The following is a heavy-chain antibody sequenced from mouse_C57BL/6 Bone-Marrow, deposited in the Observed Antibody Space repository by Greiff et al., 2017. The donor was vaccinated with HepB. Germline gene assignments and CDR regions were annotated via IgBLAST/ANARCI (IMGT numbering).Heavy chain of an antibody. CDR1: GFTFTDYY. CDR2: IRNKANGYTT. D-gene: IGHD4-1*01. J-gene: IGHJ2*01. Sequence: EVMLVESGGGLVQPGASLRLSCAASGFTFTDYYMSWVRQPPGKAPEWLALIRNKANGYTTEYTASVKGRFTISKDNSQNILYLHMNTLRAEDSATYYCVEGVGTGRYFDYWGQGTTLTVSS. CDR3: VEGVGTGRYFDY. V-gene: IGHV7-4*01.